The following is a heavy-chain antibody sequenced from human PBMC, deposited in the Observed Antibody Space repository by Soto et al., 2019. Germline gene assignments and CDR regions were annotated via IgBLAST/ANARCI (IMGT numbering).Heavy chain of an antibody. J-gene: IGHJ6*03. D-gene: IGHD4-17*01. Sequence: SISGGAFYWTWLRQVPGKGLEWLGYTYHTGSAYYNPSVESQLSLSVETSKTHFPPSLSPVTAADPAVYYFARVQVRRTTGSHYYMDIWGKGTTVTVSS. CDR1: SISGGAFY. CDR2: TYHTGSA. V-gene: IGHV4-31*01. CDR3: ARVQVRRTTGSHYYMDI.